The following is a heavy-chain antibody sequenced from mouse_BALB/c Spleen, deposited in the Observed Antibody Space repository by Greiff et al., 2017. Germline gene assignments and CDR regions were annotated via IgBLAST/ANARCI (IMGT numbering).Heavy chain of an antibody. D-gene: IGHD2-4*01. J-gene: IGHJ4*01. CDR1: GFTFTDYY. Sequence: EVKLVESGGGLVQPGGSLRLSCATSGFTFTDYYMSWVRQPPGKALEWLGFIRNKANGYTTEYSASVKGRFTISRDNSQSILYLQMNTLRAEDSATYYCARDRHYDYDASYAMDYWGQGTSVTVSS. CDR3: ARDRHYDYDASYAMDY. V-gene: IGHV7-3*02. CDR2: IRNKANGYTT.